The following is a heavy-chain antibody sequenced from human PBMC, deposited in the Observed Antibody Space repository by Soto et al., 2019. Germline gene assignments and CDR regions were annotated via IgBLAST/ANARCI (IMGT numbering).Heavy chain of an antibody. D-gene: IGHD4-17*01. CDR1: GFSFNNYG. CDR2: SWYDGSQT. V-gene: IGHV3-33*01. Sequence: QEQLVESGGGVVQPGRSLRLSCAASGFSFNNYGMHWVRQAPGKGLEWVAVSWYDGSQTRYADSVKGRFTISRDNFQNTLYMHMDSLKAEDTAMYYCARDFTAGAIDNGVYYYAMDVWGQGTTVTVSS. J-gene: IGHJ6*01. CDR3: ARDFTAGAIDNGVYYYAMDV.